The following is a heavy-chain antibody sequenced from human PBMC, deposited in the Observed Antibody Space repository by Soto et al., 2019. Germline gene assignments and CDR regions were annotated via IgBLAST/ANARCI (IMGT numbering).Heavy chain of an antibody. CDR2: IGPDGTDI. J-gene: IGHJ4*02. D-gene: IGHD3-22*01. Sequence: GGSLRLSCSDSGFTFGNFWIHWVRQAPGKGLEWVSHIGPDGTDIVYADSVKGRFIISRDNARNTVYLQMNSLEAEDTAVYYCARGSVYYDSSGYSYFDYWGQGTLVTVSS. CDR3: ARGSVYYDSSGYSYFDY. CDR1: GFTFGNFW. V-gene: IGHV3-74*03.